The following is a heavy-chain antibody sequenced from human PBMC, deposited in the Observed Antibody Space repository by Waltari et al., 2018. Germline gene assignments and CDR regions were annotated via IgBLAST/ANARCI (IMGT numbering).Heavy chain of an antibody. V-gene: IGHV4-39*01. Sequence: QLQLQESGPGLVKTSETLSFTCTDPGGSISRRRYYWGWIRQPPGKVLEGIWSIYYSGSTYYNPSLKSRVTISVDTSKNQFSLKLSSVTAADTAVYYCATKRESSASGFDYWGQGTLVTVSS. D-gene: IGHD6-19*01. CDR3: ATKRESSASGFDY. J-gene: IGHJ4*02. CDR2: IYYSGST. CDR1: GGSISRRRYY.